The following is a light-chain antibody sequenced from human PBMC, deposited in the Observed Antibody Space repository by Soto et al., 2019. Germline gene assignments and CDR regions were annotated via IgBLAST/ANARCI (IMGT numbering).Light chain of an antibody. CDR1: QSVSSD. CDR3: QQSYSTPPIT. Sequence: EIVMTQSPATLSVSPGERATLSCRASQSVSSDLAWYQQKPGKAPKLLICAASSMQSGIPARFSGSGSGTDFTLTISSLQPEDFAIYYCQQSYSTPPITFGQGTRLEI. J-gene: IGKJ5*01. CDR2: AAS. V-gene: IGKV3-15*01.